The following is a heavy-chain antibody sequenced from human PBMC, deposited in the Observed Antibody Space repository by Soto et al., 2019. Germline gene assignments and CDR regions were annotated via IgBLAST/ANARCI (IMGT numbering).Heavy chain of an antibody. Sequence: SETLSLTCTVSGGSISSYYWSWIRQPPGKGLEWIGYIYYSGSTNYNPSLKSRVTLSVDTSKNQFSLKLSSVTAADTAVYYCARDYGDYVRWFDPWGQGTLVTVSS. V-gene: IGHV4-59*12. CDR1: GGSISSYY. CDR2: IYYSGST. CDR3: ARDYGDYVRWFDP. D-gene: IGHD4-17*01. J-gene: IGHJ5*02.